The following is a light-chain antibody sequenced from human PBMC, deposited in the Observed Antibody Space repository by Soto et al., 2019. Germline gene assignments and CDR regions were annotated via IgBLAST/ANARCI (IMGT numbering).Light chain of an antibody. Sequence: IQMTQSPSSLSASFRDRVTITCRASQDIGNDLGWYQQKPGKAPNLLIYAASSLRSGVPSRFSGSGSGTHFTLTINSLQAEDFATYYCQQLNSYPITFGQGTRLEIK. CDR3: QQLNSYPIT. J-gene: IGKJ5*01. V-gene: IGKV1-6*02. CDR1: QDIGND. CDR2: AAS.